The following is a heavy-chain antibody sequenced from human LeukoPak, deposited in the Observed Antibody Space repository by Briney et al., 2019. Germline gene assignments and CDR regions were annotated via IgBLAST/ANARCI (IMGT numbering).Heavy chain of an antibody. CDR1: GGSFSGYY. J-gene: IGHJ4*02. Sequence: SETLSPTCAVYGGSFSGYYWSWIRQPPGKGLEWIGEINHSGSTNYNPSLKSRVTISVDTSKNQFSLKLSSVTAADTAVYYCARGLSSSSSFDYWGQGTLVTVSS. CDR2: INHSGST. V-gene: IGHV4-34*01. CDR3: ARGLSSSSSFDY. D-gene: IGHD6-6*01.